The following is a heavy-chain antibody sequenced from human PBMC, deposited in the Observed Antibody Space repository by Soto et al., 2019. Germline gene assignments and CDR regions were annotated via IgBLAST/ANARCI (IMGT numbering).Heavy chain of an antibody. CDR1: GGSVSSGSYY. V-gene: IGHV4-39*01. J-gene: IGHJ6*03. D-gene: IGHD2-15*01. Sequence: SETLSLTCTVSGGSVSSGSYYWGWIRQPPGKGLEWIGSIYYSGNTNYNPSLKSRVTISIDTSKNQFSLKLSSVTAADTAMYYCARHVGGYYYYTDVWGKGTTVTVSS. CDR3: ARHVGGYYYYTDV. CDR2: IYYSGNT.